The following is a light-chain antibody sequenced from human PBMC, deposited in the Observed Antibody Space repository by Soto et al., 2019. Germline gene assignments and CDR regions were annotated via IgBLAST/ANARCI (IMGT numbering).Light chain of an antibody. CDR3: QQSYSTPYT. CDR2: AAS. CDR1: KSIGGY. V-gene: IGKV1-39*01. Sequence: DIQMTQSPSSLSASVGDRVTITCRPSKSIGGYLNWYQQKPGKAPKLLIYAASSLQSGVPSRFSGSGSGTDFTLTISSLQPEDFATYYCQQSYSTPYTFGQGTKLEIK. J-gene: IGKJ2*01.